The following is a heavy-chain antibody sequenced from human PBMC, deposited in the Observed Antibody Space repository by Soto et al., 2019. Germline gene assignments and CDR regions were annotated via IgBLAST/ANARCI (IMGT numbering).Heavy chain of an antibody. D-gene: IGHD2-15*01. CDR3: ARSVVVVAAIDY. J-gene: IGHJ4*02. V-gene: IGHV4-4*02. CDR1: GGSISSSNW. CDR2: IYHSGST. Sequence: QVQLQESGPGLVKPSGTLSLTCAVSGGSISSSNWWSWVRQPPGKGLEWIGEIYHSGSTNYNPSLKSRVTLSVDQSKNQFSRKLSSVTAADTAVYYCARSVVVVAAIDYWGQGTLVTVSS.